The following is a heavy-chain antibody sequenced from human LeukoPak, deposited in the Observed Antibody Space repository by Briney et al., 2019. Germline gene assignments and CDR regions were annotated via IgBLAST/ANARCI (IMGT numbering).Heavy chain of an antibody. D-gene: IGHD3-22*01. J-gene: IGHJ5*02. CDR2: INHSGST. V-gene: IGHV4-34*01. CDR3: ARARKENYYDSSGRWFDR. Sequence: SETLSLTCAVSGGPFSGYYWSWIRQPPGKGLEWIGEINHSGSTNYNPSLKSRVTLSVDKSNNQFSLKLSSVTAADTAIYYCARARKENYYDSSGRWFDRWGQGTLVTVSS. CDR1: GGPFSGYY.